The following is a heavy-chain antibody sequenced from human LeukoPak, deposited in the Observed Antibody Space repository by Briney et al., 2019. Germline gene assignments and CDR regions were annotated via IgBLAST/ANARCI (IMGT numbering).Heavy chain of an antibody. D-gene: IGHD1-26*01. V-gene: IGHV1-18*01. CDR2: VSAYNGNT. Sequence: ASVKVSCKASGYTFTTCGTNWVRHAPGQGIEWMGWVSAYNGNTNYAQKLQGRVTMTTDTSTSTAYMELRSLSSDDTAVYYCARWTSGSKYYFDYWGQGTLVTVSS. CDR3: ARWTSGSKYYFDY. CDR1: GYTFTTCG. J-gene: IGHJ4*02.